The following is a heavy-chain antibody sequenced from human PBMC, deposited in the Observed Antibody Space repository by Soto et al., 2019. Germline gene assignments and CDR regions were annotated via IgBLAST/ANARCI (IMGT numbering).Heavy chain of an antibody. J-gene: IGHJ4*02. V-gene: IGHV4-34*01. Sequence: QVQLQQWGAGLLKPSETLSLTCAVYGGSFSGYYWSWIRQPPGKGLEWIGEINHSGSTNYNPSLKSRDTISVDTSKNQFSLKLSSVTAADTAVYYCAREGGSYTLDYWGQGTLVTVSS. CDR2: INHSGST. D-gene: IGHD1-26*01. CDR1: GGSFSGYY. CDR3: AREGGSYTLDY.